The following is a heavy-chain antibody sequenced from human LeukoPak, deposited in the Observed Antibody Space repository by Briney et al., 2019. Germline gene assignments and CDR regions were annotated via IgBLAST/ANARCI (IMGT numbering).Heavy chain of an antibody. V-gene: IGHV4-34*01. CDR2: XNHSGST. CDR3: ARLYSNYISYYYYYGMDV. D-gene: IGHD4-11*01. Sequence: SETLSLTCAVYGGSFSGYYWSWIRQPPGKGLEXXXXXNHSGSTNYNPSLKSRVTISVDTSKNQFSLKLSSVTAADTAVYYCARLYSNYISYYYYYGMDVWGQGTTVTVSS. J-gene: IGHJ6*02. CDR1: GGSFSGYY.